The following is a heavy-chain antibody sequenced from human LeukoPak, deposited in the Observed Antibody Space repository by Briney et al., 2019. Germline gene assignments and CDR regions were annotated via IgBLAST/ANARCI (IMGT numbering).Heavy chain of an antibody. V-gene: IGHV3-74*01. CDR3: AREAWIQLRAGPFGY. D-gene: IGHD5-18*01. CDR1: GFTISSYW. Sequence: PGGSLRLSCEASGFTISSYWIHWVRQAPGKGLVWVSRINIDGTTTTYADSVKGRFTISRDNAKNTVYLQMNSLWAEDTAVYYCAREAWIQLRAGPFGYWGQGTLVTVSP. CDR2: INIDGTTT. J-gene: IGHJ4*02.